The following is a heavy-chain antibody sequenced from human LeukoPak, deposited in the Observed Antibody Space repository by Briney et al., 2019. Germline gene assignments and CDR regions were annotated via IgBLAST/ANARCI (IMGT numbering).Heavy chain of an antibody. CDR3: ASLANYCSGGSCYYFGYYYYGMDV. J-gene: IGHJ6*02. CDR1: GGSFSGYY. V-gene: IGHV4-34*01. CDR2: INHSGST. Sequence: SETLSLTCAVYGGSFSGYYWSWIRQPPGKGLEWIGEINHSGSTNYNPSLKSRVTISVDTSKNQLSLKLSSVTAADTAVYYCASLANYCSGGSCYYFGYYYYGMDVWGQGTTVTVSS. D-gene: IGHD2-15*01.